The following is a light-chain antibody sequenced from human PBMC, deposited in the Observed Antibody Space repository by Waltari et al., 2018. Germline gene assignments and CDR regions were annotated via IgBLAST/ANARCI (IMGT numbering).Light chain of an antibody. CDR2: HAS. J-gene: IGKJ1*01. Sequence: EIVLTQSPVTLYVSPGETATLSCRASESIATNLAWYQHRPGQAPRLLIFHASTRATGIPAKFTGSGSGTEFTLTISSLQSEDVAVYYCQQYNNWPPSTFGQGTKVEI. V-gene: IGKV3-15*01. CDR1: ESIATN. CDR3: QQYNNWPPST.